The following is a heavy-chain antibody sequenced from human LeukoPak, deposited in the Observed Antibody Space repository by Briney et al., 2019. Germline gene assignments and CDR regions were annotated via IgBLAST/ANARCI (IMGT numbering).Heavy chain of an antibody. V-gene: IGHV1-18*01. CDR2: ISAYNGNT. CDR3: ARDPDYLNLLH. J-gene: IGHJ4*02. D-gene: IGHD5-12*01. CDR1: GYTFTSYG. Sequence: ASVKVSCKASGYTFTSYGISWVRQAPGQGLEWMGWISAYNGNTNSAQNLQGRVTMTTDTSTSTAYMELRSLRSDDTAVYYCARDPDYLNLLHWGQGTLVTVSS.